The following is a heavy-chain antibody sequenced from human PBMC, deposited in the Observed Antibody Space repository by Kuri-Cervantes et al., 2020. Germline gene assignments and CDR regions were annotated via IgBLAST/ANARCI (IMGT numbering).Heavy chain of an antibody. V-gene: IGHV1-69*06. CDR3: ARGLPYYDFWSGPNHFDP. Sequence: SVKVSCKASGGTFSSYAISWVRQAPGQGLEWMGGIIPIFGTANYAQKFQGRVAITADKSTSTAYMELSSLRSEDTAVYYCARGLPYYDFWSGPNHFDPWGQGTLVTVSS. J-gene: IGHJ5*02. CDR1: GGTFSSYA. CDR2: IIPIFGTA. D-gene: IGHD3-3*01.